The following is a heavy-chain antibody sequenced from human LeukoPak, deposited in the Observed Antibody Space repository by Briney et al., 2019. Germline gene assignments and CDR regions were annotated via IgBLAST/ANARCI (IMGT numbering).Heavy chain of an antibody. Sequence: PGGSLRLSCAASGFTFSSYSLNWVRQAPGKGLEWVSSISSSSSYTYYADSVKGRFTISRDNAKNSLYLQMNSLRAEDTAVYYCARDRIYDYIWGSYRPDYFDYWGQGTLVTVSS. J-gene: IGHJ4*02. V-gene: IGHV3-21*01. CDR3: ARDRIYDYIWGSYRPDYFDY. CDR2: ISSSSSYT. CDR1: GFTFSSYS. D-gene: IGHD3-16*02.